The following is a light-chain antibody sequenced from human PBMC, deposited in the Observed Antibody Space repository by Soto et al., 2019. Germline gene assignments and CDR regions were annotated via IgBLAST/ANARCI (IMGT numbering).Light chain of an antibody. Sequence: EIQMTQSPSSLSASVGDRVTITCRASQGISNYLAWYQQKPGKVPKLLIYGASTLQSGVPYRLSGSGSGTDFTLSINRLQPEDVATYYCQKYDSAPWTFGQGTKVEIK. CDR3: QKYDSAPWT. CDR2: GAS. CDR1: QGISNY. J-gene: IGKJ1*01. V-gene: IGKV1-27*01.